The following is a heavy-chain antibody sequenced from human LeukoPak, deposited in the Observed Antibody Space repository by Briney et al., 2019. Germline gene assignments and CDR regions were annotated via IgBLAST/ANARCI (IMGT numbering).Heavy chain of an antibody. CDR2: ISAYSGNT. V-gene: IGHV1-18*01. CDR3: ARDRYSSAHFSGY. D-gene: IGHD6-19*01. CDR1: AYTFTCYG. Sequence: ASVNVCCKASAYTFTCYGISLVRQAPGQGLEWMGWISAYSGNTNYTQNLRGRVTMTTDTSTSADCMELRSLRSDNTALYYSARDRYSSAHFSGYWG. J-gene: IGHJ4*01.